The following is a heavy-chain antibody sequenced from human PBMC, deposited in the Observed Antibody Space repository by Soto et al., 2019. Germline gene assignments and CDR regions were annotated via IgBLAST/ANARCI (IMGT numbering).Heavy chain of an antibody. CDR1: GYSFTSYW. CDR3: ARQGKWLVDYNWFDP. Sequence: GESLKISYKGSGYSFTSYWISWVRQMPGKGLEWMGRIDPSDSYTNYSPSFQGHVTISADKSISTAYLQWSSLKASDTAMYYCARQGKWLVDYNWFDPWGQGTLVTVSS. J-gene: IGHJ5*02. CDR2: IDPSDSYT. D-gene: IGHD6-19*01. V-gene: IGHV5-10-1*01.